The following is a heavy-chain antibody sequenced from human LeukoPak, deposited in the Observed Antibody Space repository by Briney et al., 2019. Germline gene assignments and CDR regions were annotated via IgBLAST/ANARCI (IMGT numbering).Heavy chain of an antibody. CDR1: GFTFSSYA. D-gene: IGHD4-17*01. CDR2: ISGSGGST. V-gene: IGHV3-23*01. J-gene: IGHJ6*02. CDR3: AKDASSDYGDYFPYYGMDV. Sequence: TGGSLRLSCAASGFTFSSYAMSWVRQAPGKGLEWVSAISGSGGSTYYADSVKGRFTISRDNSKNTLYLQMNSLRAEDTAVYYCAKDASSDYGDYFPYYGMDVWGQGTTVTVSS.